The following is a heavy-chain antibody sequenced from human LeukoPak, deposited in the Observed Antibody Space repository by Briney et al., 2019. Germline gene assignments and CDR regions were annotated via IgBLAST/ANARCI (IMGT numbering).Heavy chain of an antibody. CDR2: INHSGST. J-gene: IGHJ4*02. CDR3: ARQRY. Sequence: SETLSLTCAVYGGSFSGYYWSWIRQPPGKGLEWIGEINHSGSTNYNPSLKSRVTISVDTSKNQFSLKLSSVTVADTAVYYCARQRYWGQGTLVTVSS. CDR1: GGSFSGYY. V-gene: IGHV4-34*01.